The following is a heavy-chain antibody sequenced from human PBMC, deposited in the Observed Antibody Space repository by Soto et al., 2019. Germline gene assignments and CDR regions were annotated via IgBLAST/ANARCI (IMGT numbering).Heavy chain of an antibody. CDR2: ISAYNGNT. V-gene: IGHV1-18*01. D-gene: IGHD6-13*01. J-gene: IGHJ6*03. CDR1: GYTFTSYG. Sequence: ASVKVSCKASGYTFTSYGISWVRQAPGQGLEWMGWISAYNGNTNYAQKLQGRVTMTTDTSTNTAYMELRSLRSDDTAVYYCARGYSSSWYLNYYYYYMDVWGKGTTVTVSS. CDR3: ARGYSSSWYLNYYYYYMDV.